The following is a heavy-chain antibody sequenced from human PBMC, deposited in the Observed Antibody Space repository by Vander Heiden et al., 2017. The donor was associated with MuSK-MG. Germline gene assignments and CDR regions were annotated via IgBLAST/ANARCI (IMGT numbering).Heavy chain of an antibody. CDR1: GPSVSSGYY. D-gene: IGHD2-15*01. CDR2: IYHSGST. V-gene: IGHV4-38-2*01. Sequence: QLHLPESGPGLLTPPQTLPPPSAVSGPSVSSGYYWGWIRQPPGKGLEWIGSIYHSGSTYYNPSLKSRVTISVDTSKNQFSLKLSSVTAADTAVYYCARHWAGITTPFDYWGQGTLVTVAS. CDR3: ARHWAGITTPFDY. J-gene: IGHJ4*02.